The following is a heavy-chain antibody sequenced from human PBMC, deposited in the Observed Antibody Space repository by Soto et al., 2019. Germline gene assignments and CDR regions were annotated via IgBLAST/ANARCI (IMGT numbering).Heavy chain of an antibody. CDR1: GGSVSSGDYF. CDR3: ARSPNYYSYGFDV. CDR2: IYYSGST. D-gene: IGHD3-10*01. J-gene: IGHJ6*02. V-gene: IGHV4-61*08. Sequence: SETLSLTCTVSGGSVSSGDYFWSWLRQSPGKRLEWIAYIYYSGSTNYNPSLKSRATISVDTSKSQVSLTLTSMTAADAALYYCARSPNYYSYGFDVSGPGTAVTVSS.